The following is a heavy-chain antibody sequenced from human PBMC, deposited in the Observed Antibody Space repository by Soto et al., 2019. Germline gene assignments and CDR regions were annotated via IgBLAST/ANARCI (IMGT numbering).Heavy chain of an antibody. J-gene: IGHJ5*02. CDR2: INIGNGNT. V-gene: IGHV1-3*04. CDR3: AGDIGYINGSTRGWFDP. Sequence: GASVKVSCKTSGYTFTSYAIHWLRQAPGQGLEWMAWINIGNGNTRYSQKFQDRVTMSVDTSKNQFSLKLSSVTAADTAVYYCAGDIGYINGSTRGWFDPWGQGILVTVSS. CDR1: GYTFTSYA. D-gene: IGHD6-19*01.